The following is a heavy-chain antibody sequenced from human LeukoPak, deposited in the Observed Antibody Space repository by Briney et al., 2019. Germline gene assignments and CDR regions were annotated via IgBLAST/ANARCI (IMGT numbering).Heavy chain of an antibody. CDR2: ISAYNGNT. V-gene: IGHV1-18*01. CDR1: GYTFTSYG. J-gene: IGHJ4*02. Sequence: ASVKVSCKASGYTFTSYGISWVRQAPGQGLEWMGWISAYNGNTNYAQKLQGRVTVTTDTSTSTAYMELRSLRSDDTAVYYCARVMLEMATAHGVDYWGQGTLVTVSS. CDR3: ARVMLEMATAHGVDY. D-gene: IGHD5-24*01.